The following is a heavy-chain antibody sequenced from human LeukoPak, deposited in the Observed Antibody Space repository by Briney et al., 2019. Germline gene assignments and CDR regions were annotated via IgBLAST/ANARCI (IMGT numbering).Heavy chain of an antibody. J-gene: IGHJ3*02. D-gene: IGHD1-14*01. CDR3: AYLMSFPGHAFDI. CDR1: GGSISSSSYY. CDR2: IYYSGST. Sequence: PSETLSLTCTVSGGSISSSSYYWGWIRQPPGKGLEWIGSIYYSGSTYYNPSLKSRVTISVDTSKNQFSLKLSSVTAADTAVYYCAYLMSFPGHAFDIWGQGTMVTVSS. V-gene: IGHV4-39*07.